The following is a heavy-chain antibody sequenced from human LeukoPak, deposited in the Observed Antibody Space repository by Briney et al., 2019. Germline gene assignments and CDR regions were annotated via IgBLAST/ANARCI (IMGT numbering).Heavy chain of an antibody. J-gene: IGHJ4*02. Sequence: PGRSLRLSCAASGFTFSSYGMHLVRQAPGKGLEWVAVIWYDGSNKYYADSVKGRFTISKDNSKNTLYLQMNSLRDEDTAVYYCARDLSGSSDYWGQGTLVAVSS. CDR2: IWYDGSNK. D-gene: IGHD3-9*01. CDR1: GFTFSSYG. V-gene: IGHV3-33*01. CDR3: ARDLSGSSDY.